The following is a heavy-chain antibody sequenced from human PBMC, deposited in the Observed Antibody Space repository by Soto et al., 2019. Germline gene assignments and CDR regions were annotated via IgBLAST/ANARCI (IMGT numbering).Heavy chain of an antibody. D-gene: IGHD6-13*01. CDR3: ARRRGVGGSWFFDY. CDR1: GGSVNTYY. CDR2: IYYSGST. V-gene: IGHV4-39*01. J-gene: IGHJ4*02. Sequence: SETLSLTCTVSGGSVNTYYWGWIRQPPGKGLEWIASIYYSGSTYYNPSLKSRVIISVDTSKNQFSLKLNSVTAADTAVYYCARRRGVGGSWFFDYWGQGTLVTVSS.